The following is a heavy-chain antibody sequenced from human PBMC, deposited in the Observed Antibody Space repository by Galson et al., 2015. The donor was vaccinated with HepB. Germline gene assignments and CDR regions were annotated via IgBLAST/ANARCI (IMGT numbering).Heavy chain of an antibody. J-gene: IGHJ4*02. CDR3: ARDLGLGSRYCTNGVCSHSDY. D-gene: IGHD2-8*01. Sequence: SVKVSCKTSGYTFTSYGISWVRQAPGQGLEWMGWISAYNGNTNYAQKLQGRVTMTTDTSTSTAYMELRSLRSDDTAVYYCARDLGLGSRYCTNGVCSHSDYWGQGTLVTVSS. V-gene: IGHV1-18*01. CDR2: ISAYNGNT. CDR1: GYTFTSYG.